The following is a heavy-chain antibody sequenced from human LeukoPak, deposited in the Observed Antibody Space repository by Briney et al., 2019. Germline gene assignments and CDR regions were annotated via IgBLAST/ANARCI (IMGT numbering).Heavy chain of an antibody. D-gene: IGHD2-2*01. V-gene: IGHV3-30*04. CDR3: ARNPSTSSYLDY. CDR2: ISYDGSNK. Sequence: GGSLRLSCAASGFTFSSYDMHWVRQAPGKGLEWVAVISYDGSNKYYADSVKGRFTISRDNSKNTLYLQMNSLRAEDTAVYYCARNPSTSSYLDYWGQGTLVTVSS. CDR1: GFTFSSYD. J-gene: IGHJ4*02.